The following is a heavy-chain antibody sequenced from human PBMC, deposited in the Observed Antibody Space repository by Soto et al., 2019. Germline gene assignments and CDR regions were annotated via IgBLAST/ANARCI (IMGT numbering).Heavy chain of an antibody. D-gene: IGHD5-18*01. CDR3: ASSPPAMVAPNI. Sequence: PSETLSLTCTVSGGSVSSYSWTWVRQPPGEGLEWIGYVYYSGSTHYNPSLKSRVTISLDTSKNQFSLKLTSVTAADTAMYFCASSPPAMVAPNIWGQGTLVTVSS. CDR2: VYYSGST. J-gene: IGHJ4*02. V-gene: IGHV4-59*02. CDR1: GGSVSSYS.